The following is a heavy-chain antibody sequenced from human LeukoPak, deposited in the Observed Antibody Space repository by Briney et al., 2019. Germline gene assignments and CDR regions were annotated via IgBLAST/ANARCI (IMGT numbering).Heavy chain of an antibody. V-gene: IGHV4-39*07. CDR2: IYYSGST. CDR3: ARTVVTYSSSWYPRSSYYYMDV. J-gene: IGHJ6*03. Sequence: PSETLSLTCTVSGGSISSSSYYWGWIRQPPGKGLEWIGSIYYSGSTYYNPSLKSRVTISVDTSKNQFSLKLSSVTAADTAVYYCARTVVTYSSSWYPRSSYYYMDVWGKGTTVTISS. CDR1: GGSISSSSYY. D-gene: IGHD6-13*01.